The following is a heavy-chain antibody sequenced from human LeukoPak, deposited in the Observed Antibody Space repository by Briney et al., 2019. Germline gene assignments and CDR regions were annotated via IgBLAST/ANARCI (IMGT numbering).Heavy chain of an antibody. CDR3: ARGSTTSCYSAAAT. CDR1: GFTVSSNY. J-gene: IGHJ4*02. D-gene: IGHD2-15*01. Sequence: PGGSLRLSCAASGFTVSSNYMSWVRQAPGKGLEWVSVIYSGGSTYYADSVKGRFTISRDNSKNTLYLQMNSLRAEDTAVYYCARGSTTSCYSAAATWGQGTLVTVSS. V-gene: IGHV3-53*01. CDR2: IYSGGST.